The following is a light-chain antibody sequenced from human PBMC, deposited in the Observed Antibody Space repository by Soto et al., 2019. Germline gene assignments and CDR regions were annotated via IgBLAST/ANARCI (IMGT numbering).Light chain of an antibody. Sequence: QSLLTQPVSVSGSPGQSSTISFTGSSSDVGAYYFVCWYQHPPGKAPKLILYEVTTRPSGISSRFSGSKSSNTDSLTISGLQADDEAYYYCSSYTSTNTPYVFGTGTKVTVL. V-gene: IGLV2-14*01. J-gene: IGLJ1*01. CDR1: SSDVGAYYF. CDR3: SSYTSTNTPYV. CDR2: EVT.